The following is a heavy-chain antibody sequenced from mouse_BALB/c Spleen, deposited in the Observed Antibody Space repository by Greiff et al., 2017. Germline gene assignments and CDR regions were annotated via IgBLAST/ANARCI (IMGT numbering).Heavy chain of an antibody. CDR1: GFTFTSYY. V-gene: IGHV1S81*02. Sequence: VQLQQSGAELVKPGASVKLSCKASGFTFTSYYLYWVKQRPGQGLEWIVEINPSNGGTNFNEKFMSKATLTVDKSSSTAYMQLSSLTSEDSAVYYCTIYGNYAMDYWGQGTSVT. D-gene: IGHD2-1*01. CDR3: TIYGNYAMDY. J-gene: IGHJ4*01. CDR2: INPSNGGT.